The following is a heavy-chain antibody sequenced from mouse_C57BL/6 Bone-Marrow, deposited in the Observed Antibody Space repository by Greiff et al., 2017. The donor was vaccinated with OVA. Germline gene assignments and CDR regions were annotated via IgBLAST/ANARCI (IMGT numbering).Heavy chain of an antibody. J-gene: IGHJ3*01. CDR2: IDPANGNT. Sequence: EVKLVESVAELVRPGASVKLSCTASGFNIKNTYMHWVKQRPEQGLEWIGRIDPANGNTKYAPKFQGKATITADTSSNTAYLQLSSLTSEDTAIYYCARGLRRRAWFAYWGQGTLVTVSA. CDR1: GFNIKNTY. V-gene: IGHV14-3*01. D-gene: IGHD2-4*01. CDR3: ARGLRRRAWFAY.